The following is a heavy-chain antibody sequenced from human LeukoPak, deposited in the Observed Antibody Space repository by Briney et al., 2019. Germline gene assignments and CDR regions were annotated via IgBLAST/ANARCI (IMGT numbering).Heavy chain of an antibody. Sequence: SETLSLTCTVSGGSISSSSYYWGWIRQPPGKGLEWIGSIYYSGSTYYNPSLKSRVTISVDTSKNQFSLKLSSLTAADTAVYYCQGLIAARTLPRRVDYWGQGTLVTVSS. V-gene: IGHV4-39*07. CDR2: IYYSGST. CDR3: QGLIAARTLPRRVDY. CDR1: GGSISSSSYY. J-gene: IGHJ4*02. D-gene: IGHD6-6*01.